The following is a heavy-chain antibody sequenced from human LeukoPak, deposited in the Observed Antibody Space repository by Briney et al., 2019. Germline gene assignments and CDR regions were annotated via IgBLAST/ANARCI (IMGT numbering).Heavy chain of an antibody. CDR3: ARQVLAALVWFDP. V-gene: IGHV4-39*01. CDR2: ISYRGST. D-gene: IGHD6-6*01. Sequence: SETLSLTCTVSGGSISSTSYYWGWIRQPPGKGLEWIGSISYRGSTYYNPSLKSRVTISIDTSKNQFSLRLSSVTAADTAVYYCARQVLAALVWFDPWGQGALVTVSS. CDR1: GGSISSTSYY. J-gene: IGHJ5*02.